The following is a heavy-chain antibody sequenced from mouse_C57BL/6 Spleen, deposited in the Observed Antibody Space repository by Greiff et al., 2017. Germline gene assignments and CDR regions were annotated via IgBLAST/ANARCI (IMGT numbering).Heavy chain of an antibody. CDR3: ARYSYYAMDY. CDR2: ISSGSSTI. V-gene: IGHV5-17*01. J-gene: IGHJ4*01. CDR1: GFTFSDYG. Sequence: EVQRVESGGGLVKPGGSLKLSCAASGFTFSDYGMHWVRQAPEKGLEWVAYISSGSSTIYYADTVKGRFTISIDNAKNTLFLQMTSLRSEDTAMYYCARYSYYAMDYWGQGTSVTVSS.